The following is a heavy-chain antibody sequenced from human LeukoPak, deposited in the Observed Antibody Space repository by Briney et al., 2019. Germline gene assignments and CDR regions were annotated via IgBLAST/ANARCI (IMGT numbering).Heavy chain of an antibody. CDR1: GFTFSGYA. D-gene: IGHD6-13*01. CDR3: AKDGGSTWSRRLYYYGMDV. J-gene: IGHJ6*02. Sequence: GRSLRLSCAASGFTFSGYAMHWVRQAPGKGLEWVAAILYDGINEYYADSVQGRFTISRDNSENTVYLQMSGLRAEDTAIYFCAKDGGSTWSRRLYYYGMDVWGQGTTVTVSS. V-gene: IGHV3-30-3*02. CDR2: ILYDGINE.